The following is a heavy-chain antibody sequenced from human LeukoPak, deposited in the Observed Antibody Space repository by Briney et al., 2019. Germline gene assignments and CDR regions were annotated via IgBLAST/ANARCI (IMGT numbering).Heavy chain of an antibody. D-gene: IGHD1-1*01. V-gene: IGHV7-4-1*02. CDR3: ARSAPTNYFDY. Sequence: ASVKVSCKASGYTFTSYAMNWVRQAPGQGLEWMGWINTITGNPTYAQGFTGRFVFSLDTSVSTAYLQISSLRAEDTAVYYCARSAPTNYFDYGGQGRLVTVSS. CDR1: GYTFTSYA. J-gene: IGHJ4*02. CDR2: INTITGNP.